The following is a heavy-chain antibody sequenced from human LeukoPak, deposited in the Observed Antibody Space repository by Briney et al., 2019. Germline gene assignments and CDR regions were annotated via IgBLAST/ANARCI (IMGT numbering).Heavy chain of an antibody. V-gene: IGHV4-39*01. CDR2: IYYTGST. CDR3: ARRGGSGRAFDY. D-gene: IGHD1-26*01. J-gene: IGHJ4*02. Sequence: SETLSLTCSVSGASISGGTYYWGWIRQPPGKGLGWIGSIYYTGSTYDNPSLKSRVTISVDTSKNQFSLKLSSVTAADTAVYYCARRGGSGRAFDYWGQGTLVTVSS. CDR1: GASISGGTYY.